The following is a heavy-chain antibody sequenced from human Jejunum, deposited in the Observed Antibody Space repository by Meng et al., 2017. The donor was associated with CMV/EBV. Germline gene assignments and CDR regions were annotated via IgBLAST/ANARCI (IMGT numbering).Heavy chain of an antibody. CDR2: INPDGGGT. Sequence: ASGYTFTRYNIHWVRQAPGQGLEWMGMINPDGGGTTYSQRIQGRVAMTRDTSTRTVYMDLSSLRPEDTAVYYCARDPYGAGSSALDHWGLGTLVTVSS. V-gene: IGHV1-46*01. CDR1: GYTFTRYN. J-gene: IGHJ4*02. D-gene: IGHD3-10*01. CDR3: ARDPYGAGSSALDH.